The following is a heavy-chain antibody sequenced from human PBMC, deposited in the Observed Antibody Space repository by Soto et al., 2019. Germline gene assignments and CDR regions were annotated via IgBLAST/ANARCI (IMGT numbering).Heavy chain of an antibody. D-gene: IGHD3-9*01. CDR2: IYYSGST. V-gene: IGHV4-31*03. CDR3: ARMYYDILTGYLPPYYFDY. CDR1: GGSISSGGYY. Sequence: SETLSLTCTVSGGSISSGGYYWSWIRQHPGKGLEWIGYIYYSGSTYYNPSLKSRVTISVDTSKNQFSLKLSSVTAADTAVYYCARMYYDILTGYLPPYYFDYWGQGTLVTVSS. J-gene: IGHJ4*02.